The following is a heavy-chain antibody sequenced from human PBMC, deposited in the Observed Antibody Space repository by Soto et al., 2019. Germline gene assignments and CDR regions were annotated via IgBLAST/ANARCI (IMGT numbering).Heavy chain of an antibody. V-gene: IGHV3-9*01. CDR1: GFTFDDDA. Sequence: PGGSLRLSCAVSGFTFDDDAMHWVRQAPEKGLEWVSGINWKSDIGYADSVKGGFTISRDNAENSLYLQTNSLRAEDTALDYCAISTDRGGRTTFIYWGQGT. D-gene: IGHD3-16*01. CDR3: AISTDRGGRTTFIY. CDR2: INWKSDI. J-gene: IGHJ4*02.